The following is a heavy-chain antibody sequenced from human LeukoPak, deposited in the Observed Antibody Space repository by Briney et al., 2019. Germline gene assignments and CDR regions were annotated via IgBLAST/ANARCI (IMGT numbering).Heavy chain of an antibody. CDR2: ISSSSSYI. D-gene: IGHD5-12*01. J-gene: IGHJ4*02. CDR1: GFTFSSYS. CDR3: AREGSGYDFLDY. V-gene: IGHV3-21*01. Sequence: GGSLRLSCAASGFTFSSYSMNWVRQAPGKGLEWVSSISSSSSYIYYADSVKGRFTISRDNAKNSLYLQMNSLRAEDTAVYYCAREGSGYDFLDYWGQGTLVTVSS.